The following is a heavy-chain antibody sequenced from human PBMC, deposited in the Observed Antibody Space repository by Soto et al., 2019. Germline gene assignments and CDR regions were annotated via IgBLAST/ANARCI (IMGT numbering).Heavy chain of an antibody. V-gene: IGHV3-23*01. Sequence: EVQLLESGGGLVQPGGSLRLSCAASGFTFSSYAMSWVRQAPGKGLEWVSGISCSGDSTYYADSVKGRFTISRDNSKSTLYLQMNSLRADDPAVDYCAKSAGGYCSTTTCAGNFGYFDLWGRGTLVTVSS. CDR2: ISCSGDST. D-gene: IGHD2-2*01. CDR3: AKSAGGYCSTTTCAGNFGYFDL. J-gene: IGHJ2*01. CDR1: GFTFSSYA.